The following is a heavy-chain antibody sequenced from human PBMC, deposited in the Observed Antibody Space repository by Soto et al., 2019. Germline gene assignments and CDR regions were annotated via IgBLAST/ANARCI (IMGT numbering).Heavy chain of an antibody. CDR3: AKDSAWYYDTA. CDR2: ISGSGGST. Sequence: XGSLRLACAASGFTFSSYTMSWVRQAPGKGLEWVSAISGSGGSTYYADSVKGRFTISRDNSKNTLYLQMNSLRAEDTAVYYCAKDSAWYYDTAWGQGTLVTVSS. CDR1: GFTFSSYT. J-gene: IGHJ4*02. D-gene: IGHD3-9*01. V-gene: IGHV3-23*01.